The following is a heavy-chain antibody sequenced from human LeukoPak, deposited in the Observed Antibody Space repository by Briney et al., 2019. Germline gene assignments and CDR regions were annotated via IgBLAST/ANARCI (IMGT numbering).Heavy chain of an antibody. CDR3: AKDRRNYYGSGSYVDY. D-gene: IGHD3-10*01. J-gene: IGHJ4*02. Sequence: PGRPLRLSCAASEFTFGTYGMHWVRQAPGKGLEWVAAIRNDGSDENYADSVKGRFTISRDNSKNTLYLQMNSLRAEDTAVYYCAKDRRNYYGSGSYVDYWGQGTLVTVSS. CDR1: EFTFGTYG. V-gene: IGHV3-33*06. CDR2: IRNDGSDE.